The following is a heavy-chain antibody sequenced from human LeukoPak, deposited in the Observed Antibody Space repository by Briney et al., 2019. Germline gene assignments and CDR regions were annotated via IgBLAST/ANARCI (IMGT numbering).Heavy chain of an antibody. CDR3: ARELGVYSSSWYPNYYFDY. CDR2: ISSSSSYI. D-gene: IGHD6-13*01. Sequence: GGSLRLSCAASGFTSSSYSMNWVRQAPGKGLEWVSSISSSSSYIYYADSVKGRFTISRDNSKNTLYLQMNSLRAEDTAVYYCARELGVYSSSWYPNYYFDYWGQGTLVTVSS. J-gene: IGHJ4*02. CDR1: GFTSSSYS. V-gene: IGHV3-21*01.